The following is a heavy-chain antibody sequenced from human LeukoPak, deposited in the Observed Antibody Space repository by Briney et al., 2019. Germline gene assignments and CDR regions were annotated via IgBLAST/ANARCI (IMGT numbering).Heavy chain of an antibody. CDR2: ISGDGGST. CDR1: GFTFADYA. V-gene: IGHV3-43*02. Sequence: GGSLRLSCAASGFTFADYAMHWVRQAPGKGLEWVSLISGDGGSTYYADSVRGRFTISRDNSKNSLYLQMDSLRTEDTAFYYCAKEIGTLGTNAFDIWGQGTMVTVSS. CDR3: AKEIGTLGTNAFDI. J-gene: IGHJ3*02. D-gene: IGHD1-1*01.